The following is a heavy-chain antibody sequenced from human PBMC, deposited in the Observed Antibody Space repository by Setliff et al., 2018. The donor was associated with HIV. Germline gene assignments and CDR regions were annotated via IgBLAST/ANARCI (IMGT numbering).Heavy chain of an antibody. CDR1: GFTFTDYY. D-gene: IGHD4-4*01. V-gene: IGHV1-2*02. J-gene: IGHJ4*02. Sequence: ASVKVSCKASGFTFTDYYIHWVRQAPGQGLERMGGSNPNSSDTNYAQKFQGRVTMTRDTSISTADMDLSRLRSDDTAVYYCARRVPPIPSGNLDYWGQGTLVTVSS. CDR2: SNPNSSDT. CDR3: ARRVPPIPSGNLDY.